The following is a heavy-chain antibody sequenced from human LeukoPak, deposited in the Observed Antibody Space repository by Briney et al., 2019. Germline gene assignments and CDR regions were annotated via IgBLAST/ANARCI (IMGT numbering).Heavy chain of an antibody. CDR3: ASATKYPSDYYYYYYMDV. CDR1: GFTFSSYA. D-gene: IGHD2-2*02. Sequence: GGSLRLSCAASGFTFSSYAMSWVRQAPGKGLEWVSAISGSGGSTYYADSVKGRFTISRDNSKNTLYLQMNSLRAEDTAVYYCASATKYPSDYYYYYYMDVWGKGTTVTVS. CDR2: ISGSGGST. V-gene: IGHV3-23*01. J-gene: IGHJ6*03.